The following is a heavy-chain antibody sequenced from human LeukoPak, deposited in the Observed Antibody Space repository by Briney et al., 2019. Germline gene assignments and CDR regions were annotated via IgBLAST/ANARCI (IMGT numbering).Heavy chain of an antibody. CDR3: ARWFRGDTAMAYGMDV. Sequence: PSETLSLTCTVSGASVNIGNYYWTWIRQPPGKGLEWIGYISHIGSTNYNPFLKSRVTISVDTSKNQYSLKLSSVTAADTAVYYCARWFRGDTAMAYGMDVWGQGTTVTVSS. D-gene: IGHD5-18*01. CDR1: GASVNIGNYY. CDR2: ISHIGST. V-gene: IGHV4-61*01. J-gene: IGHJ6*02.